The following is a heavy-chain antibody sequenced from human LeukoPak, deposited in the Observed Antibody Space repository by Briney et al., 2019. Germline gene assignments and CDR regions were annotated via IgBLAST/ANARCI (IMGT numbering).Heavy chain of an antibody. V-gene: IGHV2-5*01. CDR1: GGSISSGDYY. D-gene: IGHD4/OR15-4a*01. CDR2: IYWSDDE. Sequence: QTLSLTCTVSGGSISSGDYYWSWIRQPPGKALEWLALIYWSDDERYSPSLKSRLTITKDTSKNHVVLTMTNMDPVDTATYYCAHSFYGVSPEYFNQWGQGTLVTVSS. CDR3: AHSFYGVSPEYFNQ. J-gene: IGHJ1*01.